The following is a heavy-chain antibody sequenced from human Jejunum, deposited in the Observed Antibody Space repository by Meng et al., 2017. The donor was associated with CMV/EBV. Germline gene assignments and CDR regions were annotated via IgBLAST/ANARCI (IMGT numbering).Heavy chain of an antibody. V-gene: IGHV4-59*01. Sequence: YYWSWIRQPPGKGLEWIGYIYYSGSTNYNPSLKSRVTISVDTSKNQFSLKLSSVTAADTAVYYCASGGIYDFWSGYYTGQTWVDPWGQGTLVTVSS. CDR1: YY. CDR2: IYYSGST. D-gene: IGHD3-3*01. CDR3: ASGGIYDFWSGYYTGQTWVDP. J-gene: IGHJ5*02.